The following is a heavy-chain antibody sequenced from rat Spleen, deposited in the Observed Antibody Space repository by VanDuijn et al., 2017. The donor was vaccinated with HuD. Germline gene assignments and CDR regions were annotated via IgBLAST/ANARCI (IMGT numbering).Heavy chain of an antibody. CDR2: ISHDGSGT. J-gene: IGHJ2*01. CDR3: ARRGYNNYFFDY. Sequence: EVQLVESDGGLVQPGRSLKFSCAASGFTFSDYAMAWVRQAPTKGLEWVATISHDGSGTDYRDSVKGRFTISRDNAKSTPYLKMDSLRSEDTATYYCARRGYNNYFFDYWGQGVMVTVSA. D-gene: IGHD1-10*01. V-gene: IGHV5-29*01. CDR1: GFTFSDYA.